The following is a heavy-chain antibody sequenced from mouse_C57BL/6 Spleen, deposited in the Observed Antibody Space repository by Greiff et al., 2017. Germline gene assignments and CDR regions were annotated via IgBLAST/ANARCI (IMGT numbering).Heavy chain of an antibody. CDR2: LDPSDSCT. CDR1: GYTFTSYR. D-gene: IGHD1-1*01. CDR3: ARRGLLLRGYFDC. J-gene: IGHJ2*01. Sequence: QVQLQQPGAELVMPGASVKLSCKASGYTFTSYRMHWVKQRPGQGLEWIGELDPSDSCTNYNPKFKGKSTLTVDKSSSTAYMQLRSVASEDAAVYGCARRGLLLRGYFDCWGQGTTLTVSS. V-gene: IGHV1-69*01.